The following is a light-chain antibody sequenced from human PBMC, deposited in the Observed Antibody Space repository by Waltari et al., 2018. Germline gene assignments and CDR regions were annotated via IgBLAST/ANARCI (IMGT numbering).Light chain of an antibody. Sequence: WYQQRPGKVPRLRIYDGVKRPSGVSNRLSGSMSGYTATLTISGLQAEDEADYYCCSYTSSDTYVFGSGTTVTVL. CDR3: CSYTSSDTYV. J-gene: IGLJ1*01. CDR2: DGV. V-gene: IGLV2-14*02.